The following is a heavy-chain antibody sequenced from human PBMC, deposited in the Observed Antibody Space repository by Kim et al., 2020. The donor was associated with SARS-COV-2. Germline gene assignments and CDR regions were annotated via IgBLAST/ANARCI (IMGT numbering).Heavy chain of an antibody. V-gene: IGHV1-2*06. CDR2: INPNSGGT. CDR3: ARRLLWFGEMDYGMDV. J-gene: IGHJ6*02. D-gene: IGHD3-10*01. CDR1: GYTFTGYY. Sequence: ASVKVSCKASGYTFTGYYIHWVRQAPGQGLEWMGRINPNSGGTDYAQKFQGRVTMTRDTSISTAYMELSRLRSDDTAVYYCARRLLWFGEMDYGMDVWGQGTTVTVSS.